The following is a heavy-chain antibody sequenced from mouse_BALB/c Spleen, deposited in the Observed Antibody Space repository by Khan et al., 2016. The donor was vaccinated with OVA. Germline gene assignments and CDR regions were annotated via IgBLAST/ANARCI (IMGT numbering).Heavy chain of an antibody. Sequence: QVQLQQSGPELVKPGASVKMSCKASGYTFTDYVMNWVKQRNGQGLEWIGQIYPGSDSTYYNEKFKGKATLTTDRSSNTAYMQLSNPTSEDSAVYFCARAGWDVFAYWGQGTLVTVSA. V-gene: IGHV1-77*01. CDR1: GYTFTDYV. J-gene: IGHJ3*01. D-gene: IGHD4-1*01. CDR3: ARAGWDVFAY. CDR2: IYPGSDST.